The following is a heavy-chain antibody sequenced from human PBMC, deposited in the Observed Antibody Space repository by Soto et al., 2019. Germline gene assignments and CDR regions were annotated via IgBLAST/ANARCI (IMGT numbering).Heavy chain of an antibody. V-gene: IGHV1-18*01. CDR1: GYTFTSYG. Sequence: QVQLVQSGAEVKKPGASVKVSCKASGYTFTSYGISWVRQAPGQGLEWMRWISAYNGNTNYAQKLQGRVTMTTDTSTGPAYMELRSLRSDDTAVYYCATELELRGVFDYLGQGTLVTVSS. CDR3: ATELELRGVFDY. CDR2: ISAYNGNT. J-gene: IGHJ4*02. D-gene: IGHD1-7*01.